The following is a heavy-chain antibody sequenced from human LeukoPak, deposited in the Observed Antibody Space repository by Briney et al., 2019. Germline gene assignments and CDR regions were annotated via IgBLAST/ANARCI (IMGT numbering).Heavy chain of an antibody. CDR2: INPSGGST. D-gene: IGHD6-6*01. V-gene: IGHV1-46*01. J-gene: IGHJ4*02. CDR3: ARESSSAGGHFDY. Sequence: ASVKVSCKASGYTFTSYYMHWVRQAPGQGLEWMGIINPSGGSTSYAQKFQGRVTMTRDMSTSTVYMELSSLRSEDTAVFYCARESSSAGGHFDYWGQGTLVTVSS. CDR1: GYTFTSYY.